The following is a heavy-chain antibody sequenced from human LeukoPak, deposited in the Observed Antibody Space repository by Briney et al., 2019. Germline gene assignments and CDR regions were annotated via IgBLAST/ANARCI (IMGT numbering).Heavy chain of an antibody. Sequence: SETLSLTCAVSGYSISSGYYWGWIRQSPGTGLEWIGSIYHSGGSYYNPSLKSRVTISVDTSKNQFSLKLSSMSAADTAVYYCATAVVITPFDYWGQGILVTVSS. CDR3: ATAVVITPFDY. D-gene: IGHD3-22*01. CDR2: IYHSGGS. V-gene: IGHV4-38-2*01. CDR1: GYSISSGYY. J-gene: IGHJ4*02.